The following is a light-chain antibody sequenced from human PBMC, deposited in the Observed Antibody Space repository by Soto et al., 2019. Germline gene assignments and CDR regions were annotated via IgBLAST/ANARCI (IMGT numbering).Light chain of an antibody. CDR3: QQYGRSPRT. Sequence: EIVLTQSPGTLSLSPGERVTLSCRASQSVSSSYIAWYQQKPGQAPRLPIYGASSRATGIPDRFSGRASGTDFTLSISRLEPEDFGVYYCQQYGRSPRTFGQGTKVDI. V-gene: IGKV3-20*01. CDR1: QSVSSSY. J-gene: IGKJ1*01. CDR2: GAS.